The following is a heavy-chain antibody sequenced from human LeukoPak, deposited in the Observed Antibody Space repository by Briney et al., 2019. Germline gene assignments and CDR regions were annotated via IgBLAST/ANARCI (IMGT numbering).Heavy chain of an antibody. Sequence: SVKVSCKASGYTFTSYGISWVRQAPGQGLEWMGGIIPIFGTANYAQKFQGRVTITADESTSTAYMELSSLRSEDTAVYYCARSWSVKFHFDYWGQGTLVTVSS. V-gene: IGHV1-69*13. CDR2: IIPIFGTA. J-gene: IGHJ4*02. CDR3: ARSWSVKFHFDY. CDR1: GYTFTSYG. D-gene: IGHD3-3*01.